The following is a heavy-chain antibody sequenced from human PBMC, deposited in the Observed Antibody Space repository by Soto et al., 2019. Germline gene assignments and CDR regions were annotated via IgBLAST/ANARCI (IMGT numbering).Heavy chain of an antibody. CDR3: ANLYGDYYHALPM. CDR2: IISTGAVT. V-gene: IGHV3-23*01. J-gene: IGHJ3*02. D-gene: IGHD4-17*01. CDR1: GLTFSDYA. Sequence: EGQLLESGGGLVHPGGSERLSCADSGLTFSDYAMTWVRQAPGQGLEWVSTIISTGAVTYYSDSVKGRFTISRDNSKNTVYLQMNDLRAEDTALYYCANLYGDYYHALPMWGQGTMVTVSS.